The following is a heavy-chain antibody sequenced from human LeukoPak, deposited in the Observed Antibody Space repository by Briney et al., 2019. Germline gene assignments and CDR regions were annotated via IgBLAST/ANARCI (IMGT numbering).Heavy chain of an antibody. D-gene: IGHD3-3*01. CDR2: ISSSSSYI. J-gene: IGHJ4*02. V-gene: IGHV3-21*01. CDR1: GFTFSSYS. Sequence: GGSLRLSCAASGFTFSSYSMNWVRQAPGKGLEWVSSISSSSSYIYYTDSVKGRFTISRDNAKNSLYLQMNSLRAEDTAVYYCARDLGINYDFWSGYSVAYWGQGTLVTVSS. CDR3: ARDLGINYDFWSGYSVAY.